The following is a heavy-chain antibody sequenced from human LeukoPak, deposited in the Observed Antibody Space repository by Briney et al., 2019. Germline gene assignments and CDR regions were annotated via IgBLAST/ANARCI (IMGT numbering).Heavy chain of an antibody. V-gene: IGHV4-59*01. CDR1: GGSISSYY. Sequence: SETLSLTCTVSGGSISSYYWSWIRQPPGKGLEWIGYIYYSGSTNYNPSLKSRVTISVDTSKNQFSLKLSSVTAADTAVYYCARDNIGFAYSYGYRALHWFDPWGQGTLVTVSS. J-gene: IGHJ5*02. D-gene: IGHD5-18*01. CDR3: ARDNIGFAYSYGYRALHWFDP. CDR2: IYYSGST.